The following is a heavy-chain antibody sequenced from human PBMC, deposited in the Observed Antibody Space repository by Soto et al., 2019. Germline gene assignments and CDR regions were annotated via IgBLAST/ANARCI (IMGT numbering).Heavy chain of an antibody. D-gene: IGHD5-18*01. CDR2: ISYAVGTT. J-gene: IGHJ4*02. Sequence: PGGSLRLSCAASEFTFSNYAMSWVRQAPGKGLEWVSAISYAVGTTYYADSVKGRFTISRDNAKNTLYLQMNSLRAEDTAVYYCSHGYYQYFNSWGPGTLVTVSS. CDR1: EFTFSNYA. CDR3: SHGYYQYFNS. V-gene: IGHV3-23*01.